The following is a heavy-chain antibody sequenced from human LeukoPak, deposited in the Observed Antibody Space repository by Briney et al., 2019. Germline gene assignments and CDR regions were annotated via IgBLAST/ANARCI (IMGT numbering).Heavy chain of an antibody. D-gene: IGHD6-6*01. J-gene: IGHJ4*02. Sequence: SGGSLRLSCAASGFTSSYYGMHWVRQAPGKGLEWVAVIWYDGSNKYYADSVKGRFTISRDNSKNTLYLQMNSLRAEDTAVYYCARVHFSSSPYFDYWGQGTLVTVSS. V-gene: IGHV3-33*01. CDR1: GFTSSYYG. CDR3: ARVHFSSSPYFDY. CDR2: IWYDGSNK.